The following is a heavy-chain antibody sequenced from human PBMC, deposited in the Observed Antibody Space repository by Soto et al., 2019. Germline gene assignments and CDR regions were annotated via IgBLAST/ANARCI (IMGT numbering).Heavy chain of an antibody. Sequence: SETLSLTCTVSGGSISSYYWSWIRQPPGKGLEWIGYIYYSGSTNYNPSLKSRVTISVDTSKNQFSLKLSSVTAADTAVYYCARVSLDRVAYFDYWGQGTLVTVSS. V-gene: IGHV4-59*01. CDR2: IYYSGST. D-gene: IGHD1-1*01. CDR3: ARVSLDRVAYFDY. J-gene: IGHJ4*02. CDR1: GGSISSYY.